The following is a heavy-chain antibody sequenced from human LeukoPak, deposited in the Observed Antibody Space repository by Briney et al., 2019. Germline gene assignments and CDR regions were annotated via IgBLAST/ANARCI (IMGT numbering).Heavy chain of an antibody. V-gene: IGHV3-30*04. CDR2: IPYDGANE. CDR1: EFTFSSYG. J-gene: IGHJ6*03. CDR3: ARDSSGYSPFYYMDV. Sequence: GGSLRLSCAASEFTFSSYGVHWVRQAPGKGLEWVAVIPYDGANEHYADSVKGRFTISRDNSKNTLYLQMNSLRAEDTAIYYCARDSSGYSPFYYMDVWGKGTTVTVSS. D-gene: IGHD1-26*01.